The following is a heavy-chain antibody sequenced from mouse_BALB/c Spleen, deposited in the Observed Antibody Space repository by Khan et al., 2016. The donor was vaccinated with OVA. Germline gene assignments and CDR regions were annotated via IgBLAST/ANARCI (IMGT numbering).Heavy chain of an antibody. CDR2: ISTYYGDV. CDR1: GYTFTDFT. J-gene: IGHJ3*01. Sequence: QVRLQQSGAELVRPGVSVKISCKGSGYTFTDFTMHWVKQSHAKSLEWIGVISTYYGDVTYNQKFKGKATMTVDKSSSTAYMELARLTSEDSAIYYCTREGGNRFAYWGQGTLVTVSA. V-gene: IGHV1S137*01. CDR3: TREGGNRFAY.